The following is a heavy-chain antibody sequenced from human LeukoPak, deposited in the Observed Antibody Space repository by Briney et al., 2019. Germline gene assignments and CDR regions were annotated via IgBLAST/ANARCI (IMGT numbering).Heavy chain of an antibody. V-gene: IGHV4-31*03. CDR1: GGSISSGAYY. CDR3: ARGGSSGYPGRY. Sequence: SETLSLTCTVSGGSISSGAYYWSWIRQHPGKGLEWIGYIYYSGGTYYNPSLKSRVTISVDTSKNQFSLKLSSVTAADTAVYYCARGGSSGYPGRYWGQGTLVTVSS. D-gene: IGHD3-22*01. CDR2: IYYSGGT. J-gene: IGHJ4*02.